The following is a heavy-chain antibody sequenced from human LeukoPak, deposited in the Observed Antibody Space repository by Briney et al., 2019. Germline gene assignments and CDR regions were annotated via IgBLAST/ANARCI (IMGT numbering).Heavy chain of an antibody. CDR2: INPNSGGT. CDR3: AREGCSSTNCHVLGDDNWFDP. V-gene: IGHV1-2*02. Sequence: ASVKVSCKASGYTFTGYYMHWVRQAPGQGLEWMGWINPNSGGTNYAQKFQGRVTMTRDTSISTAYMELSRQRSDDTAVYYCAREGCSSTNCHVLGDDNWFDPWGQGTLVTVSS. D-gene: IGHD2-2*01. CDR1: GYTFTGYY. J-gene: IGHJ5*02.